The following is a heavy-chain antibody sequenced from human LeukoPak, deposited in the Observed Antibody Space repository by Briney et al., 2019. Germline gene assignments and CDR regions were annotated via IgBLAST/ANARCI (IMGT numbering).Heavy chain of an antibody. CDR2: IVVGSGNT. CDR3: AADVGLVSLCQYDAFDI. CDR1: GFTFTSSA. D-gene: IGHD3-16*02. J-gene: IGHJ3*02. Sequence: SVKVCCKASGFTFTSSAVQWVRQARGQRLEWIGWIVVGSGNTNYAQKFQERVTITRDMSTSTAYMELSSLRSEDTAVYYCAADVGLVSLCQYDAFDIWGQGTMVTVSS. V-gene: IGHV1-58*01.